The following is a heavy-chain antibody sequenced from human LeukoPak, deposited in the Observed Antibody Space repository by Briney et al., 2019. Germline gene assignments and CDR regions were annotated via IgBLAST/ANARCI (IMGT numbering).Heavy chain of an antibody. V-gene: IGHV4-59*12. CDR1: GGSISSDS. CDR2: IYYSGST. D-gene: IGHD2-21*02. CDR3: ARERTCGGDCYSTPNWFDP. J-gene: IGHJ5*02. Sequence: SETLSLTCTVSGGSISSDSWSWIRQPPGKGLEWIGSIYYSGSTYYNPSLKSRVTISVDTSKNQFSLKLSSVTAADTAVYYCARERTCGGDCYSTPNWFDPWGQGTLVTVSS.